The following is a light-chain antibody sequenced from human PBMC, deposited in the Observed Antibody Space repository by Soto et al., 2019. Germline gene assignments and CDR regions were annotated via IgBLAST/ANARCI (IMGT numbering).Light chain of an antibody. CDR3: HQFGDSPQT. CDR2: DAF. Sequence: VLTQSPDILSLSPGQTATLSCRASESVDRYVAWYQQKVGQAPRLLIYDAFTRATGVAARFSGSGSATDFTLTISSLEPDDFAVYYCHQFGDSPQTFGQGTTVEV. V-gene: IGKV3-11*01. CDR1: ESVDRY. J-gene: IGKJ1*01.